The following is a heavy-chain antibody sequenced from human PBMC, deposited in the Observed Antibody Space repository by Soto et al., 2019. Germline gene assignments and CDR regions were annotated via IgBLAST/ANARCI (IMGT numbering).Heavy chain of an antibody. CDR3: VRDGTKTLRDWFDP. CDR1: GASISGFY. J-gene: IGHJ5*02. Sequence: SETLSLTCTVAGASISGFYGSWIRKSAGKGLEWIGRIYATGTTDYNPSLKSRVMMSVDTSKKQFSLKLRSVTAADTAVYYCVRDGTKTLRDWFDPWGQGISVTVSS. D-gene: IGHD1-1*01. V-gene: IGHV4-4*07. CDR2: IYATGTT.